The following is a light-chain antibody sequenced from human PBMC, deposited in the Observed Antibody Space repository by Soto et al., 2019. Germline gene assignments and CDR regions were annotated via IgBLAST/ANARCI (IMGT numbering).Light chain of an antibody. J-gene: IGKJ1*01. Sequence: DIPMTQSPSTLSASVGDRVTITCRASQSVSHYLAWYQQKPGKAPNLLIYDASVLGSGVPSRFSGSGSGTEFTLTISSLQPDDSAAYYCQHYDSDSPWTFGHGTKVEVK. CDR2: DAS. CDR1: QSVSHY. CDR3: QHYDSDSPWT. V-gene: IGKV1-5*01.